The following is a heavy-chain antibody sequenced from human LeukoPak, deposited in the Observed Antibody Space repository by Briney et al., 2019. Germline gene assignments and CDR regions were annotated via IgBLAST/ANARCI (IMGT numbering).Heavy chain of an antibody. V-gene: IGHV3-21*01. CDR3: ARAHWEGYQYYFDY. J-gene: IGHJ4*02. D-gene: IGHD2-2*01. CDR1: GFTFSSYT. Sequence: PGGSLRLSCATSGFTFSSYTMKWVRQAPGKGLEWVSSISNSSSYIYYAHSVKGRFNISRDNAKNSLYLQMNSLRAEDTAVYYCARAHWEGYQYYFDYWGQGTLVTVSS. CDR2: ISNSSSYI.